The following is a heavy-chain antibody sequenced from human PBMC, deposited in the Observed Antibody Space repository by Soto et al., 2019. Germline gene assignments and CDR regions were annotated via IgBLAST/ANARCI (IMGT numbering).Heavy chain of an antibody. J-gene: IGHJ4*02. CDR3: ARVEIGYSYGGGGIDY. V-gene: IGHV4-30-4*01. CDR2: IYYSGST. CDR1: GGSISSGDYY. Sequence: QVQLQESGPGLVKPSQTLSLTCTVSGGSISSGDYYWSCIRQPPGKGLERLGYIYYSGSTYYNPSLKRRVTISVDTSKNQFSLKLSSVTAADTAVYYCARVEIGYSYGGGGIDYWGQGTLVTVSS. D-gene: IGHD5-18*01.